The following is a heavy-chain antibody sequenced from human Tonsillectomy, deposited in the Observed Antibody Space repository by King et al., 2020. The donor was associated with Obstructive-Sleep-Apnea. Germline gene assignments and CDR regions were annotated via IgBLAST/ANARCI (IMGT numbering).Heavy chain of an antibody. CDR1: GFTFSSYD. V-gene: IGHV3-13*01. Sequence: VQLVESGGGLVQPGGSLRLSCAASGFTFSSYDMHWVRQATGKGLEWVSAIGTAGDTYYPGYVKGRFTISRENAKNSLYLPMNSLRAGDTAVYYCLREPGGVRGENYYGMDVWGQGTTVTVSS. J-gene: IGHJ6*02. CDR2: IGTAGDT. D-gene: IGHD3-10*01. CDR3: LREPGGVRGENYYGMDV.